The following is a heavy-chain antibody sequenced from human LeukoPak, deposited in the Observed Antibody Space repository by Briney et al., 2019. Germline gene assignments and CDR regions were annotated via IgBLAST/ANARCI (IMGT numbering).Heavy chain of an antibody. V-gene: IGHV3-21*01. J-gene: IGHJ4*02. CDR3: ASVTGTTSAFDY. CDR2: ISSSSNYI. D-gene: IGHD1-20*01. Sequence: GGSLRLSCAASGFTFSRYSMNWVRQAPGKGLEWVSSISSSSNYISYADSVKGRFTISRDNAKNSLYLQMNSLRAEDTAVYYCASVTGTTSAFDYWGQGTLVTVSS. CDR1: GFTFSRYS.